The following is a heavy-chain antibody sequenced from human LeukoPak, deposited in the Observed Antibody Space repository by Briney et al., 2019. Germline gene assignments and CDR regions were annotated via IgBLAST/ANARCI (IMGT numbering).Heavy chain of an antibody. CDR3: ASSGSDYGDPVWYFDL. D-gene: IGHD4-17*01. J-gene: IGHJ2*01. V-gene: IGHV4-39*07. CDR2: IYYSGST. CDR1: VGSISSSSYY. Sequence: KPSETLSLTCTVSVGSISSSSYYWGWIRQPPGKGLEWIGSIYYSGSTYYNPSLKSRVTISVDTSKNQFSLKLSSVTAADTAVYYCASSGSDYGDPVWYFDLWGRGTLVTVSS.